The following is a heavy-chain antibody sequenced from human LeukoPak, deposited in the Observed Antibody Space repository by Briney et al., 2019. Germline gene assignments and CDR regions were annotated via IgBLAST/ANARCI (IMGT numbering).Heavy chain of an antibody. V-gene: IGHV3-48*03. Sequence: GGSLRLSCAASGFTFSSYEMNWVRQTPGRGLEWLSYISSSGDTILHGDSVWGRFTISRDNAKDSLHLQMNSLRAEDTGVYFCARERPACIGDCLDYWGQGTLVTVSS. CDR2: ISSSGDTI. J-gene: IGHJ4*02. CDR1: GFTFSSYE. D-gene: IGHD2-21*02. CDR3: ARERPACIGDCLDY.